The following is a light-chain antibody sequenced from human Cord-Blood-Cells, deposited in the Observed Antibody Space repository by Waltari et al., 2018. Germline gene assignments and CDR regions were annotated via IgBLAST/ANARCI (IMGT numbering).Light chain of an antibody. CDR3: CSYAGSSTVV. CDR1: SCDVWSYNL. Sequence: QSALTQPASASGSPGQSITISCPGTSCDVWSYNLVSWYHQHPGKAPKLMIYEGSKRPSGVSNRFSGSKSGNTASLTISGLQAEDEADYYCCSYAGSSTVVFGGGTKLTVL. J-gene: IGLJ2*01. CDR2: EGS. V-gene: IGLV2-23*01.